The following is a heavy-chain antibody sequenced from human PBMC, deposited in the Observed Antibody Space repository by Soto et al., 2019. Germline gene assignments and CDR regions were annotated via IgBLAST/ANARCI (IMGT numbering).Heavy chain of an antibody. D-gene: IGHD3-16*02. CDR3: ARSIPGIYRKFDY. V-gene: IGHV3-72*01. J-gene: IGHJ4*02. CDR1: GFTFSDHY. Sequence: EVQLVESGGGLVQPGGSLRLSCAASGFTFSDHYMDWVRQAPGKGLEWVGRSRNKANSYTTEYAASVKGRFTISRDDSKNSLYLQMNSLQTEDTAVYYFARSIPGIYRKFDYWGQGTLVTGSS. CDR2: SRNKANSYTT.